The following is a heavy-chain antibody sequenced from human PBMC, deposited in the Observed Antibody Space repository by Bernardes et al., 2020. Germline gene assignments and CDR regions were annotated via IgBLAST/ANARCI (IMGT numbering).Heavy chain of an antibody. J-gene: IGHJ4*02. CDR1: GFTFSSYS. CDR3: ARYSLELPRSYYFDY. V-gene: IGHV3-21*01. D-gene: IGHD6-13*01. CDR2: ISSSSSYI. Sequence: GGSLRLSCAASGFTFSSYSMNWVRQAPGKGLEWVSSISSSSSYIYYADSVKGRFTISRDNAKNSLYLQMNSLRAEDTAVYYCARYSLELPRSYYFDYWGQGTLVTVSS.